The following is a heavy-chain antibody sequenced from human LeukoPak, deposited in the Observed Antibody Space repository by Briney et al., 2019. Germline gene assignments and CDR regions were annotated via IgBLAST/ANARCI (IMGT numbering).Heavy chain of an antibody. CDR2: IRYDGSNK. D-gene: IGHD2-15*01. V-gene: IGHV3-30*02. CDR1: GFTFSSYG. Sequence: GGSLRLSCAASGFTFSSYGMHWVRQAPGKGLEWVAFIRYDGSNKYYADSVKGRFTISRDNSKNTLYLQMNSLRAEDTAVYYCAKDGGYSRAFDIWGQGTMVTVSS. J-gene: IGHJ3*02. CDR3: AKDGGYSRAFDI.